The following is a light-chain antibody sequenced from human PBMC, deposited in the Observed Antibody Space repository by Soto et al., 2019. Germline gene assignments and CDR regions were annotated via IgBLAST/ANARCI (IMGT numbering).Light chain of an antibody. J-gene: IGLJ1*01. Sequence: SYELTQPSSVSVSPGETATITCSGDVVTKKFPRWFQQKPGQAPVLVVYDDSDRPSGTPDRFSGSNSGNTATLTISRVEAGDEADYYCQVWDFTTHHRVFATGTKVTVL. V-gene: IGLV3-21*02. CDR1: VVTKKF. CDR3: QVWDFTTHHRV. CDR2: DDS.